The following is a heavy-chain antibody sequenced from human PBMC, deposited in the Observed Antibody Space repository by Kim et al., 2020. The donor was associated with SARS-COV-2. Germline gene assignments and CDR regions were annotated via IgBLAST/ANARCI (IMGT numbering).Heavy chain of an antibody. CDR1: GFTFSSYW. Sequence: GGSLRLSCAASGFTFSSYWMSWVRQAPGKGLEWVANIKQDGSEKYYVDSVKGRFTISRDNAKNSLYLQMNSLRAEDTAVYYCARVAYCGGDCYLDAFDIWGQGTMVTVSS. D-gene: IGHD2-21*02. CDR3: ARVAYCGGDCYLDAFDI. J-gene: IGHJ3*02. CDR2: IKQDGSEK. V-gene: IGHV3-7*01.